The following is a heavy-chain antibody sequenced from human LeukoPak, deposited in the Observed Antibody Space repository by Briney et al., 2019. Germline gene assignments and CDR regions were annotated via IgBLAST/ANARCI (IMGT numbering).Heavy chain of an antibody. J-gene: IGHJ5*02. Sequence: PGGFLRLSCAASGFTFSSYEMNWVRQAPGKGLEWVSYISSSGSTMYYADSVKGRFTISRDNAKNSLYLQMNSLRAEDTAVYYCARNTGWGLYNWFDPWGQGTLVTVSS. D-gene: IGHD3-10*01. V-gene: IGHV3-48*03. CDR2: ISSSGSTM. CDR1: GFTFSSYE. CDR3: ARNTGWGLYNWFDP.